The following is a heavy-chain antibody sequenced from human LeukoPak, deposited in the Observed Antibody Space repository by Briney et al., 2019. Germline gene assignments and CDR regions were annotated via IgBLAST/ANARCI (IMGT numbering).Heavy chain of an antibody. D-gene: IGHD6-19*01. V-gene: IGHV3-21*01. CDR1: GFTFSSYA. CDR2: ISSSSSYI. J-gene: IGHJ4*02. CDR3: ARVSSSGWSGSKY. Sequence: GGSLRLSCAASGFTFSSYAMHWVRQAPGKGLEWVSSISSSSSYIYYADSVKGRFTISRDNAKNSLYLQMNSLRAEDTAVYYCARVSSSGWSGSKYWGQGTLVTVSS.